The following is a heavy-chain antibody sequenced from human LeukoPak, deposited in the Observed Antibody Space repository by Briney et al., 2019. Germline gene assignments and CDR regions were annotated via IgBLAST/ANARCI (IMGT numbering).Heavy chain of an antibody. CDR2: IYTSGST. J-gene: IGHJ5*02. CDR3: ARKVVGWFDP. V-gene: IGHV4-61*02. D-gene: IGHD2-15*01. CDR1: GGSISSGSYY. Sequence: SETLSLTCTVSGGSISSGSYYWSWIRQPAGKGLEWIGRIYTSGSTNYNPSLKSRVTISVDASKNQFSLKLSSVTAADTAVYYCARKVVGWFDPWGQGTLVTVSS.